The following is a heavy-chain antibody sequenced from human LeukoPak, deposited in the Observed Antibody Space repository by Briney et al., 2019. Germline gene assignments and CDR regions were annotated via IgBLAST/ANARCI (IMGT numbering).Heavy chain of an antibody. Sequence: TSETLSLTCTVSGGSISSYYWSWIRQPPGKGLEWIGYIYYSGSTNYNPSLKSRVTMSVDTSKNQFSLKLSSVTAADTAVYYCGGEMATIGGRDFDYWGQGTLVTVSS. CDR1: GGSISSYY. CDR2: IYYSGST. V-gene: IGHV4-59*01. J-gene: IGHJ4*02. D-gene: IGHD5-24*01. CDR3: GGEMATIGGRDFDY.